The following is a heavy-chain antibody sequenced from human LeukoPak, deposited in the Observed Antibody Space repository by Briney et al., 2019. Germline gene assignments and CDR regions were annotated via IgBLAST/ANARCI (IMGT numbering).Heavy chain of an antibody. CDR2: IYYSGST. CDR1: GGSISSSSYY. Sequence: KPSETLSLTCTVSGGSISSSSYYWGWIRQPPGKGLEWIGSIYYSGSTYYNPSLNSRVTISVDTSKNQFSLKLSSVTAADTAVYYCATQAATSGYDLDYWGQGTLVTVSS. CDR3: ATQAATSGYDLDY. V-gene: IGHV4-39*01. J-gene: IGHJ4*02. D-gene: IGHD5-12*01.